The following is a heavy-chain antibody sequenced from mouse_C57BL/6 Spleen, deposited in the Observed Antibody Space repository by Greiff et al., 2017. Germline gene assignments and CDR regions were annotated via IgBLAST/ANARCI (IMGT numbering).Heavy chain of an antibody. CDR2: ISSGGSYT. J-gene: IGHJ4*01. CDR3: ADSWGENAMDD. Sequence: EVQVVESGGDLVKPGGSLKLSCAASGFTFSSYGMSWVRQTPDKRLEWVATISSGGSYTYYPHSVQGRFTISRDNAKNTLYLHMSSLKSEDTAMYYGADSWGENAMDDWGQGTSVTVSS. CDR1: GFTFSSYG. D-gene: IGHD3-2*01. V-gene: IGHV5-6*01.